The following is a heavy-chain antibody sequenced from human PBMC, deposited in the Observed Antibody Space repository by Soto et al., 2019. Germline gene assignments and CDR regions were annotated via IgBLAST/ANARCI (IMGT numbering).Heavy chain of an antibody. D-gene: IGHD3-16*02. V-gene: IGHV1-69*06. Sequence: QLVQSGAEARKPGSSVKVSCMAAGGTFSRYAFSWIRQAPGQGLEWMGGIASVGGTPNSARKFRDRVTIVADKITTTTYMELTSLRSEATAVYFCARDRRLGGYRWWFAPWGQGTLVIVSS. CDR2: IASVGGTP. CDR3: ARDRRLGGYRWWFAP. CDR1: GGTFSRYA. J-gene: IGHJ5*02.